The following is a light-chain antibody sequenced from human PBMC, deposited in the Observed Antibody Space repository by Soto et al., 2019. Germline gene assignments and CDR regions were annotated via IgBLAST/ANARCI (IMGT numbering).Light chain of an antibody. J-gene: IGKJ1*01. CDR3: QQCNNWPRT. CDR2: NAL. Sequence: ILMVQSPAAVPGSPWIRTKLSCMASQSVSTKLAWYQQKPGQPPRLLIYNALTRATGIPARFSGSGSGTEFTLTISSLQSEDFAFYYCQQCNNWPRTFGQGTKVDIK. V-gene: IGKV3-15*01. CDR1: QSVSTK.